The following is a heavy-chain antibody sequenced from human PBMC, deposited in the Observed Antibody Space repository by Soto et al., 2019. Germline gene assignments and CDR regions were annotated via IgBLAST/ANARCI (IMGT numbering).Heavy chain of an antibody. J-gene: IGHJ4*02. CDR3: ASMGYHYGSGSYPLDY. CDR2: MYNSGSN. CDR1: GGSISSYY. D-gene: IGHD3-10*01. Sequence: QVQLQESGPGLVKPSETLSLTCTVSGGSISSYYWTWIRQPPGKGLEWIGFMYNSGSNHYNPSLKSRVTISLDTSKTQFSLNLRSVTAADTAVYYCASMGYHYGSGSYPLDYWGQGTLVTVSS. V-gene: IGHV4-59*08.